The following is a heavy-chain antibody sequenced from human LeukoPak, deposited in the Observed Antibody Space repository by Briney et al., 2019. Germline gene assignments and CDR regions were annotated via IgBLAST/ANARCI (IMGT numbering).Heavy chain of an antibody. Sequence: SETLSLTCTVSGGSFSSGDYYWSWIRQHPGKVLEWIGYIYYSGSTYYNPSLKSRVTISVDTSKNQFSLKLGSVTAADTAVYYCARDIGLLGLDYWGQGTLVTVSS. D-gene: IGHD4-17*01. CDR3: ARDIGLLGLDY. V-gene: IGHV4-31*03. J-gene: IGHJ4*02. CDR1: GGSFSSGDYY. CDR2: IYYSGST.